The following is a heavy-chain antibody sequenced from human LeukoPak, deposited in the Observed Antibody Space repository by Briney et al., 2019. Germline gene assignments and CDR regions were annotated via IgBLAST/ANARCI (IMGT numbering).Heavy chain of an antibody. V-gene: IGHV3-30*03. Sequence: GGSLRLSCAASGFTFSSYGMHWVRQAPGKGLEWVAVISYDGSNKYYANSVRGRFTISRDNSKNTLYLQMGSLRTEDMAVFYCARGSHRRYSSSWYSLWGQGTLVTVSS. J-gene: IGHJ4*02. CDR3: ARGSHRRYSSSWYSL. CDR2: ISYDGSNK. CDR1: GFTFSSYG. D-gene: IGHD6-13*01.